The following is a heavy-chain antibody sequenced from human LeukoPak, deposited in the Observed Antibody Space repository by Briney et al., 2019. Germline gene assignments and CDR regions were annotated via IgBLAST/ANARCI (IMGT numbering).Heavy chain of an antibody. D-gene: IGHD5-24*01. CDR2: INHSGST. CDR3: ARGSRWLQFRGIDY. Sequence: PSETLSLTCAVYGGSFSGYYWSWIRQPPGKGLEWIGEINHSGSTNYNPSLKSRVTISVDTSKNQFSLKLSSVTAADTAVYYCARGSRWLQFRGIDYWGQGTLVTVSS. V-gene: IGHV4-34*01. CDR1: GGSFSGYY. J-gene: IGHJ4*02.